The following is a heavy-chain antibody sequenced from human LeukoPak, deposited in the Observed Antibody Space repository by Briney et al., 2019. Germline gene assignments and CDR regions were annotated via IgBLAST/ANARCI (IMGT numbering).Heavy chain of an antibody. J-gene: IGHJ4*02. CDR2: INPNSGGT. D-gene: IGHD2-15*01. CDR3: ARGYCSGGSCYLGY. Sequence: ASVKVSCKASGYTFTGYYMHWVRQAPGQGLEWMGRINPNSGGTNYAQKFQGRVTMTRDTSISTAYMELRRLNSDDTAVYYCARGYCSGGSCYLGYWGQGTLVTVSS. CDR1: GYTFTGYY. V-gene: IGHV1-2*06.